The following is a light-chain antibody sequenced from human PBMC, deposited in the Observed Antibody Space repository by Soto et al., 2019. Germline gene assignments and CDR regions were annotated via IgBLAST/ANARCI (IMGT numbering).Light chain of an antibody. CDR3: QQYVTSPAIT. CDR2: GAT. J-gene: IGKJ5*01. V-gene: IGKV3-20*01. CDR1: ESVGDY. Sequence: EIVLTQSPGALSLSPGERATLSCWASESVGDYLAWYQQKPGQAPRLLIYGATKRTSGTPDRFIGTGSETAFTLAISRLEPADFAVYYCQQYVTSPAITFGQGTRLEIK.